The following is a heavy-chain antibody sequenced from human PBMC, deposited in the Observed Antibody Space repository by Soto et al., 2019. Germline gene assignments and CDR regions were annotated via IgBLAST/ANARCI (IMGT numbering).Heavy chain of an antibody. CDR1: GFTFSIDA. CDR2: IDGSGRNT. J-gene: IGHJ4*02. V-gene: IGHV3-23*01. D-gene: IGHD2-15*01. Sequence: VGSLRLSCTASGFTFSIDAMSWVRQAPGKGLEWVSGIDGSGRNTYYADSVKGRFTVSRDNSKNTLSVQMNGLRVEDTALYYCAKDGRSVCSGGTCYFQAYDYWGQGTRGTVSS. CDR3: AKDGRSVCSGGTCYFQAYDY.